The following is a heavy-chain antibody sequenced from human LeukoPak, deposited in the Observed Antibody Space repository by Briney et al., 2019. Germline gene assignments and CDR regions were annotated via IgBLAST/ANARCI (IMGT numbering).Heavy chain of an antibody. CDR2: ISSSASII. V-gene: IGHV3-48*04. CDR1: GFTFSSYS. D-gene: IGHD3-16*02. J-gene: IGHJ4*02. Sequence: GGSLRLSCAASGFTFSSYSMNWVRQAPGKGLEWVSYISSSASIIYYLDSVKGRFTISRDNARNSLYLQMNSLRAEDTAVYYCARDQLSTFGGVVANYWGQGTLVTVPS. CDR3: ARDQLSTFGGVVANY.